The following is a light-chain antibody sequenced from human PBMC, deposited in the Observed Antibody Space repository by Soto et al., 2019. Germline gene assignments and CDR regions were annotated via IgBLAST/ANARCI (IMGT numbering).Light chain of an antibody. Sequence: EIVLTQSPGTLSLSPGERATLSCRASQSVGSNYLAWYQQKPGQAPRLLIYTASGRAAGIPDRFSGSGSGRDFTLTISRVEPEDVAVYYCQQYGTSPWTFGQGTKVEIK. CDR3: QQYGTSPWT. V-gene: IGKV3-20*01. J-gene: IGKJ1*01. CDR1: QSVGSNY. CDR2: TAS.